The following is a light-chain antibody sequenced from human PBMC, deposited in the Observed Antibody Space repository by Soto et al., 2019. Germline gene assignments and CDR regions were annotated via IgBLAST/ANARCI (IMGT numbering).Light chain of an antibody. V-gene: IGLV3-9*01. CDR1: NIGSKN. CDR3: QVWDSSPHVV. Sequence: SYELTQPLSVSVALGQTARITCGGNNIGSKNVHWYQQKPGQAPVLVIYRDSNRPSGIPERFSGSNSGNTATLTISRAHAGDEADYYCQVWDSSPHVVFGGGTKLTVL. CDR2: RDS. J-gene: IGLJ2*01.